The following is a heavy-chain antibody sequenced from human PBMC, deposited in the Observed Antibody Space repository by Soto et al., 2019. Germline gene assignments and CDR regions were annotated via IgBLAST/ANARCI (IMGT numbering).Heavy chain of an antibody. V-gene: IGHV4-30-4*01. J-gene: IGHJ5*01. Sequence: SETLSLTCSVSGDSTSTVDYFWAWIRQPPGQALEYIGYIYKSATTYYNPSFESRVAISLDTSKSQFSLNVTSVTAADTAVYFCARGRYCLTGRCFPNWFDSWGQGTLVTVSS. CDR2: IYKSATT. CDR3: ARGRYCLTGRCFPNWFDS. CDR1: GDSTSTVDYF. D-gene: IGHD2-15*01.